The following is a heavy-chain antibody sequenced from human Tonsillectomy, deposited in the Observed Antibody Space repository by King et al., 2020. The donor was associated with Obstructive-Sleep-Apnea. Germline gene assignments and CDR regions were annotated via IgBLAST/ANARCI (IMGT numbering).Heavy chain of an antibody. CDR3: ARDLGYCTGGSCYSDIYWYFAL. J-gene: IGHJ2*01. D-gene: IGHD2-15*01. CDR2: ISPYNGNT. CDR1: GYTFTSYG. Sequence: QLVQSGAEVKKPGASVKVSCKASGYTFTSYGINWVRKAPGQGLEWRGWISPYNGNTNYTQKVQGRVTLSTDTSTSTAYMELRSLRSDDTAVYYCARDLGYCTGGSCYSDIYWYFALWGRGTLVTVSS. V-gene: IGHV1-18*04.